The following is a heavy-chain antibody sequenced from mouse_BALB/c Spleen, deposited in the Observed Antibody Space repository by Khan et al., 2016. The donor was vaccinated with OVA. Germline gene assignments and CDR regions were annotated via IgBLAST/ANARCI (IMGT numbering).Heavy chain of an antibody. CDR1: GYSITSDYA. V-gene: IGHV3-2*02. D-gene: IGHD1-1*01. CDR2: ISYSGNT. Sequence: EVQLQESGPGLVKPSQSLSLTCTVTGYSITSDYAWNWIRQFPGNQLEWMGYISYSGNTKYNPSLKSRVSITRDTSKNQFFLQLNSVTIEDTDTYYCARIYGGDFDYWGQGTTLTVSS. J-gene: IGHJ2*01. CDR3: ARIYGGDFDY.